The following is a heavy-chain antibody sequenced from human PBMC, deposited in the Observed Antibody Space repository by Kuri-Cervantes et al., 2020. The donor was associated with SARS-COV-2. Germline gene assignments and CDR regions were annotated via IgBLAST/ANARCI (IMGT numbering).Heavy chain of an antibody. CDR3: AKDQFDSSGWYIDY. Sequence: LSLTCAASGFTVSSNYMSWVRQAPGKGLEWVSVIYSGGSTYYADSVKGRFTISRDNSKNTLYLQMNSLRAEDTAVYYCAKDQFDSSGWYIDYWGQGTLVTVSS. V-gene: IGHV3-66*01. D-gene: IGHD6-19*01. J-gene: IGHJ4*02. CDR1: GFTVSSNY. CDR2: IYSGGST.